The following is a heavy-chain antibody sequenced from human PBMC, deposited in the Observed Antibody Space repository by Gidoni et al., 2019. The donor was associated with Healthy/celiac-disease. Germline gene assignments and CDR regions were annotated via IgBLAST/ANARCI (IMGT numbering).Heavy chain of an antibody. Sequence: QVQLVQSGAEVKKPGASVKVSCKASGYTFTGYYMHWVRQAPGQGLEWMGWINPNSGGTNYAQKFQGRVTMNRDTSSRTAYMELSRLRSDDTAVYYCARAKNWGRDWYFDLWGRGTLVTVSS. V-gene: IGHV1-2*02. J-gene: IGHJ2*01. CDR3: ARAKNWGRDWYFDL. D-gene: IGHD7-27*01. CDR1: GYTFTGYY. CDR2: INPNSGGT.